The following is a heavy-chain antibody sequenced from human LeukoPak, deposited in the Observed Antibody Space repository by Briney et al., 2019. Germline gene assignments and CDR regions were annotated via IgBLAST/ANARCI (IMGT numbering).Heavy chain of an antibody. CDR1: GFTFSSYA. CDR2: ISYDGSSK. J-gene: IGHJ3*02. CDR3: AKDLLGTHITTILAAASDAFDI. V-gene: IGHV3-30*18. Sequence: GGSLRLSCAASGFTFSSYAMSWVRQAPGKGLEWVAVISYDGSSKYYADSVKGRFTISRDNSKNTLYLQMNNLGAEDTAVYYCAKDLLGTHITTILAAASDAFDIWGQGTRVTVSS. D-gene: IGHD3-22*01.